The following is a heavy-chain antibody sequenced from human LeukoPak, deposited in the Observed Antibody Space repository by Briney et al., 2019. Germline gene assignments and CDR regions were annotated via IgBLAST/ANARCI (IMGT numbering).Heavy chain of an antibody. V-gene: IGHV3-48*04. D-gene: IGHD3-10*01. CDR3: ASVSYGSGTPIDY. Sequence: GGSLRLSCAASGFTFSSYSMNWVRQAPGKGLEWVSYISSSRSTIYYADSVKGRFTISRDNAKNSLYLQMNSLRAEDTAVYYCASVSYGSGTPIDYWGQGTLVTVSS. CDR1: GFTFSSYS. CDR2: ISSSRSTI. J-gene: IGHJ4*02.